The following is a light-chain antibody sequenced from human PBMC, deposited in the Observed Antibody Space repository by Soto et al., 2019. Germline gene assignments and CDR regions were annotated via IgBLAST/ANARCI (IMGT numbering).Light chain of an antibody. V-gene: IGKV2-28*01. J-gene: IGKJ4*01. CDR1: QSLLHSNGYSY. CDR3: MQPLRDPLT. CDR2: SVS. Sequence: DVVMTQSPVSLTVTPGEPASISCRSSQSLLHSNGYSYVDWYLQKPGQPPQLLIYSVSNRASGVPARFSGSGSGTDFTLRISRVEAEDVGVYYCMQPLRDPLTFGGGTKVEIK.